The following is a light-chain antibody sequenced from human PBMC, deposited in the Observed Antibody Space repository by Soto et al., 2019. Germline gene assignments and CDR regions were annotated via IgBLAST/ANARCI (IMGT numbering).Light chain of an antibody. J-gene: IGKJ1*01. CDR3: QQYNSYRA. Sequence: DIQMTQSPSTLSASVGDRVTITCRASESIDSWLAWHQQKPGRAPKLLISKASSLESGVPSRFSGSGFGTEFTLTISRLQPDDFANYYCQQYNSYRAFGQGTKVEF. CDR2: KAS. CDR1: ESIDSW. V-gene: IGKV1-5*03.